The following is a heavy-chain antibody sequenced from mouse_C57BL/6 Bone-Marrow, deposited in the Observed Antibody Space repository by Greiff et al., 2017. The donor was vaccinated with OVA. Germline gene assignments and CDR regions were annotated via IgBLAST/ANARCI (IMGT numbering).Heavy chain of an antibody. V-gene: IGHV1-82*01. Sequence: VQLQQSGPELVKPGASVKISCKASGYAFSSSWMNWVTQRPGKGLEWIGRIYPGDGDTNYNGKFKGKATLTADKSSSTAYMQLSSLTSEDSAVYFCASGIPAYWGQGTTLTVSS. J-gene: IGHJ2*01. CDR2: IYPGDGDT. CDR3: ASGIPAY. CDR1: GYAFSSSW. D-gene: IGHD4-1*01.